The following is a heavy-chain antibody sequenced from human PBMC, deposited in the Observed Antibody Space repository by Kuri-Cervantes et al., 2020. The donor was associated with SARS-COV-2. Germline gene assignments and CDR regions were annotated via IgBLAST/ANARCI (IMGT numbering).Heavy chain of an antibody. CDR2: IYYSGST. Sequence: SETLSLTCTVSGGSISSSSYYWGWIRQPPGKGLEWIGSIYYSGSTYYNPSLKSRVTISVDTSKNQFSLKLSSVTAADTAVYYCARVNTWSGYEDDFDYWGQGTLVTVSS. V-gene: IGHV4-39*07. J-gene: IGHJ4*02. CDR1: GGSISSSSYY. D-gene: IGHD3-3*01. CDR3: ARVNTWSGYEDDFDY.